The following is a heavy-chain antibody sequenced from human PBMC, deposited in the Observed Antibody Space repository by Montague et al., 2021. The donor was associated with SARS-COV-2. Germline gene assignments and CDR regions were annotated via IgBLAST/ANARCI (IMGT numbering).Heavy chain of an antibody. V-gene: IGHV3-11*01. D-gene: IGHD5-12*01. CDR2: ISGSSSKT. CDR3: AREQGGYGTFDN. J-gene: IGHJ3*02. Sequence: SLRLSCAASGFIFSNYYMTWVRQAPGKGLEWVSHISGSSSKTYYSESVKGRFTISRDTANNSVYLQMKFLGAEDTAVYYCAREQGGYGTFDNWGQGTMVTVSS. CDR1: GFIFSNYY.